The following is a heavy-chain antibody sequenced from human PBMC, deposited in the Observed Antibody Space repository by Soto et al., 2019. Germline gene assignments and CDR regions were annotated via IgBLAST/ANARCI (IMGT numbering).Heavy chain of an antibody. V-gene: IGHV3-21*01. D-gene: IGHD6-19*01. Sequence: AGGSLRLSCAASGFTFSSYSMNWVRQAPGKGLEWVSSISSSSSYIYYADSVKGRFTISRDNAKNSLHLQMNSLRAEDTAVYYCARLGDAVAVDYWGQGTLVTVSS. CDR3: ARLGDAVAVDY. CDR1: GFTFSSYS. CDR2: ISSSSSYI. J-gene: IGHJ4*02.